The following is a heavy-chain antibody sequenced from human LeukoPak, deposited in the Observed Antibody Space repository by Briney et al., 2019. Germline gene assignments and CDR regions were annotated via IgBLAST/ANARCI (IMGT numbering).Heavy chain of an antibody. J-gene: IGHJ4*02. D-gene: IGHD1-14*01. CDR1: DGSISSQY. CDR2: IDPTGLT. CDR3: ARQTPYHGNHYFDY. V-gene: IGHV4-4*09. Sequence: SETLSLTCTVSDGSISSQYWSWIRQSPGKGLEWIGYIDPTGLTSYNPSLNSRVTISEDTSKNQFSLKVRSVTTADTAVYFCARQTPYHGNHYFDYWGQGTLVTVSS.